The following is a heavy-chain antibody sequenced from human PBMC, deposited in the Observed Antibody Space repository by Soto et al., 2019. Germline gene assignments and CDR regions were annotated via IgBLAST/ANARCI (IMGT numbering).Heavy chain of an antibody. Sequence: QVQLVQSGAEVKKPGASVKVSCKASGYTFTSYAMHWVRQAPGQRLEWMGWINAGNGNTKYSQKFQGRVTITRDTSASTAYMELSSLRSEDTAVYYCAVLTQAAAVTTNWGQGTLVTVSS. D-gene: IGHD6-13*01. V-gene: IGHV1-3*01. CDR3: AVLTQAAAVTTN. CDR2: INAGNGNT. J-gene: IGHJ4*02. CDR1: GYTFTSYA.